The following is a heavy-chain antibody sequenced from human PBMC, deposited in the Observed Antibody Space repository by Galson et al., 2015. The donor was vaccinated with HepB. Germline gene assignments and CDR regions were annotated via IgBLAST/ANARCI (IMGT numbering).Heavy chain of an antibody. D-gene: IGHD4-17*01. CDR1: GFTFSHYG. CDR3: ARGGITTVTYAY. J-gene: IGHJ4*02. CDR2: INSGSSFK. V-gene: IGHV3-21*01. Sequence: SLRLSCAASGFTFSHYGLNWVRQAPGKGLEWVSSINSGSSFKYYTDSVKGRFTISRDNAKNSLYLQMSSLRTEDTAVYYCARGGITTVTYAYWGQGTLVTVSS.